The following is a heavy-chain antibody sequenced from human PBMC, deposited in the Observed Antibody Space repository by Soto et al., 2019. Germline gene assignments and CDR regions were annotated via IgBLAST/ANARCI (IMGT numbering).Heavy chain of an antibody. CDR3: TRASSLDFDF. J-gene: IGHJ4*02. Sequence: GSLRLSCTTSGFTFGDYALSWVRQAPGKGLEWVGFIRRNAYGGTTDYAASVKGRFTISRDDSRSIAYLQMNSLRTEDTALYYCTRASSLDFDFWGQGTLVTVSS. CDR2: IRRNAYGGTT. D-gene: IGHD3-16*01. V-gene: IGHV3-49*04. CDR1: GFTFGDYA.